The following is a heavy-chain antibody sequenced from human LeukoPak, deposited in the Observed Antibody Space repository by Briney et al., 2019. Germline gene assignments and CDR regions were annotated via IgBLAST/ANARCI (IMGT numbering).Heavy chain of an antibody. J-gene: IGHJ5*02. CDR1: GFTFSSYS. CDR2: ISSSSSYI. V-gene: IGHV3-21*01. Sequence: GGSLRLSCAASGFTFSSYSMNWVRQAPGKGLEWVSSISSSSSYIYYAESVKGRFTISRDNAKNSLYLQMNSLRAEDTAVYYCARDRTAAAVTNWFDPWGQGTLVTVSS. CDR3: ARDRTAAAVTNWFDP. D-gene: IGHD6-13*01.